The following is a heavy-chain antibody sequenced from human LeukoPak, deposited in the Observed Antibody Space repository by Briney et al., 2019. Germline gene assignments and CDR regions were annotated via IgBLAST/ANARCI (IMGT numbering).Heavy chain of an antibody. Sequence: ASVNVSCKASGYTFTAYYIHWVRQAPGQGLEWIGWINAISGGTNYAQKSQGRVTMTRDTSISTAYMELSRLRSDDTAVYYCATPRTSGYSSSWYTYWGQGTLVTVSS. CDR2: INAISGGT. V-gene: IGHV1-2*02. J-gene: IGHJ4*02. CDR1: GYTFTAYY. CDR3: ATPRTSGYSSSWYTY. D-gene: IGHD6-13*01.